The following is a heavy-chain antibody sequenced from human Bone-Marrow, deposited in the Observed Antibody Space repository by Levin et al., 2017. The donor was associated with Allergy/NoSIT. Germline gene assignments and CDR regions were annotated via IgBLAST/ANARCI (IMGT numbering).Heavy chain of an antibody. D-gene: IGHD2-15*01. CDR2: ISSSGSTI. V-gene: IGHV3-11*01. CDR1: GFTFSDYY. CDR3: ARDSIYCGGGGCGFDP. J-gene: IGHJ5*02. Sequence: PGGSLRLSCAASGFTFSDYYMSWIRQAPGKGLEWVSYISSSGSTIYYPDSVKGRFTMSRDNAKNSLYLQMNSLSVEDTAVYYCARDSIYCGGGGCGFDPWGQGTLVTVSS.